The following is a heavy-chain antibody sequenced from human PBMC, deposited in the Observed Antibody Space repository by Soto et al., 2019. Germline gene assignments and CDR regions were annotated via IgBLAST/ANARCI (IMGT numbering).Heavy chain of an antibody. CDR1: SGSFSTYY. CDR2: IHPSGDT. CDR3: ARETYGDYVGYFDP. D-gene: IGHD4-17*01. J-gene: IGHJ5*02. Sequence: SETLSLTCAVDSGSFSTYYCSWTRQPPGKGLEWIGEIHPSGDTDYNPSLSNRVTISLDTSKNQFSLKVTSVTAADTAVYYCARETYGDYVGYFDPWGQGIQVTVSS. V-gene: IGHV4-34*01.